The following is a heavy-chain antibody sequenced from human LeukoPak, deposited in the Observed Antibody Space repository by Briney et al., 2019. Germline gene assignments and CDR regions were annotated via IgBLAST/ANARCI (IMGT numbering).Heavy chain of an antibody. CDR3: ASQGGAATQGGAAAGTNYFDC. CDR2: MNPNSGNT. D-gene: IGHD6-13*01. Sequence: ASVKVSCKASGYTFTSYDINWVRQATGQGLEWMGWMNPNSGNTGYAQKFQGRVTMTKNTSIGTAYMELSSLRSEDTAVYYCASQGGAATQGGAAAGTNYFDCWGQGTLVTVSS. J-gene: IGHJ4*02. CDR1: GYTFTSYD. V-gene: IGHV1-8*01.